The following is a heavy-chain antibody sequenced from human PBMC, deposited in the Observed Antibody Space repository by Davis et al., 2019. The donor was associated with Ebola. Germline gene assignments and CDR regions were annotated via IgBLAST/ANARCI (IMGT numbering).Heavy chain of an antibody. Sequence: ASVKVSCKASGGTFSSYAISWVRQAPGQGLEWMGWINPNSGGTNYAQKFQGWVTMTRDTSISTAYMELSRLRSDDTAVYYCARDIPTVNPLDYWGQGTLVTVSS. CDR2: INPNSGGT. CDR3: ARDIPTVNPLDY. J-gene: IGHJ4*02. D-gene: IGHD4-17*01. CDR1: GGTFSSYA. V-gene: IGHV1-2*04.